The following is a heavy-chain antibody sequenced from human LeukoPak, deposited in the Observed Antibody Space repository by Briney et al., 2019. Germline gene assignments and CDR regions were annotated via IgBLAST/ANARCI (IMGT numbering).Heavy chain of an antibody. CDR3: AWASGSYYSIDY. Sequence: ASVKVSCKASGYTFTSYYMHWVRQAPGQGLEWMGIINPSGGSTSYAQKFQGRVTMTRDTSTSTVYMELSSLRSEDTAAYYCAWASGSYYSIDYWGQGTLVTVSS. CDR2: INPSGGST. CDR1: GYTFTSYY. V-gene: IGHV1-46*03. D-gene: IGHD1-26*01. J-gene: IGHJ4*02.